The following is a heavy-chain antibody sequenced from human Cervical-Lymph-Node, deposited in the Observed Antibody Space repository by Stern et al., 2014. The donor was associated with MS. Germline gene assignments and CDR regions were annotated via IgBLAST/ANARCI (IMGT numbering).Heavy chain of an antibody. CDR2: IYTTGST. J-gene: IGHJ4*02. CDR3: ARDKEDTNMAFRYFDN. CDR1: GGSVGSGSYD. V-gene: IGHV4-61*02. D-gene: IGHD5-18*01. Sequence: QVQLQESGPGLVKPSQTLSLTCTVSGGSVGSGSYDWSWIRQPAGKGLEWIGRIYTTGSTYYNPSLKRRVSISIDPSKTQFPLKLTSVTAADTAVYYCARDKEDTNMAFRYFDNWGQGTLVTVSS.